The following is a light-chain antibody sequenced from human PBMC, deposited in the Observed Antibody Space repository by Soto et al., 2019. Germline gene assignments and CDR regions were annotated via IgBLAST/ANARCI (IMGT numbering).Light chain of an antibody. J-gene: IGKJ1*01. CDR3: QQYNNYWT. CDR2: DAS. V-gene: IGKV1-9*01. CDR1: QDIANY. Sequence: DIQLTQSPSFLSASVGDRVTITCRASQDIANYLAWYQQKPGKAPKFLIYDASSLESGVPSRFSGSGSATEFTLTISSLQPDDFATYYCQQYNNYWTFGQGTRVEIK.